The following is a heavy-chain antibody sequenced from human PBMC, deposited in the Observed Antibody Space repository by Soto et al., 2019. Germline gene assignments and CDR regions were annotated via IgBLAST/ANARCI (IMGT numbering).Heavy chain of an antibody. D-gene: IGHD3-22*01. J-gene: IGHJ4*02. CDR1: GYNFASYW. Sequence: GESLKISCKASGYNFASYWIGWVRQMPGKGLEWMGIISPGDSDTRYSPSVQDQVTISVDKSITTAYLQWSSLKASDTAMYYCARRDNSGFPDYWGQGTLVTVSS. CDR2: ISPGDSDT. CDR3: ARRDNSGFPDY. V-gene: IGHV5-51*01.